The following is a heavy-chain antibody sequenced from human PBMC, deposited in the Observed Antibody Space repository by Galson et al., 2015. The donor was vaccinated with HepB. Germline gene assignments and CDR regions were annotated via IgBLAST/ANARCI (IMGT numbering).Heavy chain of an antibody. CDR2: ISGSGGST. D-gene: IGHD3-22*01. Sequence: SLRLSCAASGFTFSSYAMSWVRQAPGKGLEWVSAISGSGGSTYYADSVKGRFTISRDNSKNTLYLQMNSLRAEDTAVYYCAKDYITTMIVVVIHEETRRDYWGQGTLVTVSS. V-gene: IGHV3-23*01. CDR3: AKDYITTMIVVVIHEETRRDY. CDR1: GFTFSSYA. J-gene: IGHJ4*02.